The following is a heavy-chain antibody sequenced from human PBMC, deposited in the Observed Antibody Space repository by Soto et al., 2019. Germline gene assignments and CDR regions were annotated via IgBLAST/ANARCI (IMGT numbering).Heavy chain of an antibody. CDR3: ARETGYCRGGTCYDGFDL. V-gene: IGHV3-74*01. CDR1: GFTLSNYW. D-gene: IGHD2-15*01. J-gene: IGHJ3*01. Sequence: EVQLAESGGGLVQPGGSLRLSCVASGFTLSNYWMHWVRQAPGKGLVWVSRINSDGSSTSYADSVKGRFTISRDNAKNTLYVKMNSLRAEDTAVYYCARETGYCRGGTCYDGFDLWGQGTMVTVSS. CDR2: INSDGSST.